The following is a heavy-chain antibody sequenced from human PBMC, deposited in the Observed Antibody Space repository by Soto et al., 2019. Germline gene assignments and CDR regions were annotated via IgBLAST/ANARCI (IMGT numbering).Heavy chain of an antibody. V-gene: IGHV1-3*01. J-gene: IGHJ4*02. CDR2: INAGNGNT. D-gene: IGHD5-12*01. CDR3: ASPKGYSGHEVLDY. CDR1: GYTFTSYA. Sequence: QVQLVQSGAEVKKPGASVKVSCKASGYTFTSYAMHWVRQAPGQRLEWMGWINAGNGNTKYSQKFQGRVTITRDTSASSAYMELSSLRSEDTAVYYCASPKGYSGHEVLDYWGQGTLVTVSS.